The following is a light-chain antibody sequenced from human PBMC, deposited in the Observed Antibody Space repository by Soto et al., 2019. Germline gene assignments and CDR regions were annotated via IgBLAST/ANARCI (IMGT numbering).Light chain of an antibody. CDR3: QQYNNWPLYT. CDR2: GAS. CDR1: QSVSTN. J-gene: IGKJ2*01. Sequence: EIVMTQSPATLSVSPGDRATLSCRASQSVSTNLAWHQQRPGQAPRLLIYGASTRATGIPDRFSGSGSGTEFTLTISSLESEDFAVYYCQQYNNWPLYTFGQGTKVDI. V-gene: IGKV3-15*01.